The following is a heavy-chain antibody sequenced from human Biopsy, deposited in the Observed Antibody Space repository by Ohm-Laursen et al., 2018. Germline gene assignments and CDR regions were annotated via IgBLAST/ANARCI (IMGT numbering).Heavy chain of an antibody. Sequence: SSVKVSCKAPGGTFSNYGVNWVRQAPGQGLEWLGRNIPILGTGNYAQKFQERVPVSADTSTSTAPMELPSPRSDDTAVYYCGTKIKSYFHPWGQGTLVIVSS. CDR3: GTKIKSYFHP. CDR2: NIPILGTG. V-gene: IGHV1-69*06. D-gene: IGHD5-24*01. CDR1: GGTFSNYG. J-gene: IGHJ1*01.